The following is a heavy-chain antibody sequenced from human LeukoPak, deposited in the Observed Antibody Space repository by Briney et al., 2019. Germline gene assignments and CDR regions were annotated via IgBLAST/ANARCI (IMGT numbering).Heavy chain of an antibody. D-gene: IGHD6-19*01. J-gene: IGHJ4*02. CDR2: ISYDGSNK. CDR1: GFTFSSYA. V-gene: IGHV3-30-3*01. CDR3: ARGGVYSSGSYYLYYFDY. Sequence: GGSLRLSCVASGFTFSSYAMHWVRQAPGKGPEWVALISYDGSNKYYADSVKGRFTISRDNSKNTMYLQMNSLRAEDTAVYYCARGGVYSSGSYYLYYFDYWGQGTLVTVSS.